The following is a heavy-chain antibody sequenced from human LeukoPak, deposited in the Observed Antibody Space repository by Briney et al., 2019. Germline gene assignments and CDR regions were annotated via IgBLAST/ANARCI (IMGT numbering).Heavy chain of an antibody. CDR1: GRSISSGGYY. CDR3: ARLIVVVPAAMRDGMDF. D-gene: IGHD2-2*01. CDR2: IYYSGST. V-gene: IGHV4-31*03. Sequence: SETLSLTRTVSGRSISSGGYYSSWIRQHPGKGLEWFGYIYYSGSTYYNPSLKSRVTISVDTSKNQFSLKLSSVTAADTAVYYCARLIVVVPAAMRDGMDFWVKGTTVTDSS. J-gene: IGHJ6*04.